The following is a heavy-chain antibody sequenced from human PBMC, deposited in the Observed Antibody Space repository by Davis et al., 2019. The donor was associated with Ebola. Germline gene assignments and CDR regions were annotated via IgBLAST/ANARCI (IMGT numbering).Heavy chain of an antibody. CDR1: GFTFNNFW. CDR3: ARDADGPGALVDY. CDR2: INHDGSGT. Sequence: GESLKISCSASGFTFNNFWMHWVRQVPGKGLVWVARINHDGSGTWYVKSVKGRFTTSRDNAKNTLYLQMNSLRGEDTAMYYCARDADGPGALVDYWGQGTLVTVSS. V-gene: IGHV3-74*01. D-gene: IGHD5-24*01. J-gene: IGHJ4*02.